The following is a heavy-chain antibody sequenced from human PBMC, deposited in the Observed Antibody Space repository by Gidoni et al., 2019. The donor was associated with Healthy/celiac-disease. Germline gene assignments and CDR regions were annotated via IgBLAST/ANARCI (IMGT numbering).Heavy chain of an antibody. Sequence: QITLKESGPTLVKPTQTLTLTCTFSGFSLSTSGVGVGWIRQPPGKALEWLALIYWDDDKRYSPSLKSRLNITQGTSKKQVVLTMNNIEPGETATYYCANRNLYYDFWRGLGDAFDIWGQGTMVTVSS. CDR1: GFSLSTSGVG. D-gene: IGHD3-3*01. V-gene: IGHV2-5*02. CDR2: IYWDDDK. CDR3: ANRNLYYDFWRGLGDAFDI. J-gene: IGHJ3*02.